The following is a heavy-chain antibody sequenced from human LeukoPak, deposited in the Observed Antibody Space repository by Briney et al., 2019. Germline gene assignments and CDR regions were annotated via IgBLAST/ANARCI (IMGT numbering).Heavy chain of an antibody. V-gene: IGHV1-69*05. D-gene: IGHD3-3*01. CDR2: IIPIFGTA. J-gene: IGHJ6*03. CDR1: GGTFSSYA. Sequence: SVKVSCKATGGTFSSYAISWVRQAPGQGLEWMGRIIPIFGTANYAQKFQGRVTITTDESTSTAYMELSSLRSEDTAVYYCASRRYYDFWSGYYPRYYYYMDVWGKGSTVTVSS. CDR3: ASRRYYDFWSGYYPRYYYYMDV.